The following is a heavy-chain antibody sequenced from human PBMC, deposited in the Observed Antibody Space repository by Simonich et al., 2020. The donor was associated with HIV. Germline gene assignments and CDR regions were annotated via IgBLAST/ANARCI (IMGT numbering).Heavy chain of an antibody. CDR2: ISSSSSYI. D-gene: IGHD2-2*01. V-gene: IGHV3-21*01. CDR3: ARDGRKGSSTSCSDY. J-gene: IGHJ4*02. Sequence: EVQLVESGGGLVKPGGSLRLSCAASGFTFSSYSMNWVRQAPGKGLEWVSSISSSSSYIYYADSVKGRFTISIENAKNSLYLQMNSLRAEDTAVYYCARDGRKGSSTSCSDYWGQGTLVTVSS. CDR1: GFTFSSYS.